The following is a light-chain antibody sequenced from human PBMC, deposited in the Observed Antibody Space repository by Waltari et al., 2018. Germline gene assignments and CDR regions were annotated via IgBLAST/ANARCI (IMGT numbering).Light chain of an antibody. Sequence: DILMTQSPSTLSASVGDRVTITCRASQSISGWLAWYQRQPGKAPKFLISDVSSLESGVPSRFSGSGSGTKFTLTISSLQPDDFATYYCQHYSSYLVTFGEGTKVEI. CDR3: QHYSSYLVT. CDR2: DVS. CDR1: QSISGW. V-gene: IGKV1-5*01. J-gene: IGKJ4*01.